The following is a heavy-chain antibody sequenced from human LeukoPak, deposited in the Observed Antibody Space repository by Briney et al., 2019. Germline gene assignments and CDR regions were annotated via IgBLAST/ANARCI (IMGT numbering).Heavy chain of an antibody. CDR1: GFTFSDYY. J-gene: IGHJ4*02. CDR2: ISSSGSTI. V-gene: IGHV3-11*04. CDR3: ARVPLIVVVPAAIDY. D-gene: IGHD2-2*02. Sequence: GGSLRLSCAASGFTFSDYYMSWIRQAPGKGLEWVSYISSSGSTIYYADSVKGRFTISRDNAKNSLYLQMNSLRAEDTAVYYCARVPLIVVVPAAIDYWGQGTLVTVSS.